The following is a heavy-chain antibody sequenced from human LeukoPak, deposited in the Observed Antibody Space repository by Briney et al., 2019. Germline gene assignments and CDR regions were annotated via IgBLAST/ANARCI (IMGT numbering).Heavy chain of an antibody. Sequence: SGPTLVNPTQTLTLTCTFSGFSLTTSGVAVGWIRQPPGKALEWLALIYGNDDERYSPSLKSRLTISKDTSLNQVVLIMTNLDPVDTATYYCAHFRGSGRNFDYWGQGTLVTVSS. CDR2: IYGNDDE. CDR1: GFSLTTSGVA. D-gene: IGHD3-10*01. J-gene: IGHJ4*02. CDR3: AHFRGSGRNFDY. V-gene: IGHV2-5*01.